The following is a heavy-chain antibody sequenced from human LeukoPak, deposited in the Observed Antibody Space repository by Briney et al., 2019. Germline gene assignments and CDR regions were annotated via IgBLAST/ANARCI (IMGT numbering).Heavy chain of an antibody. J-gene: IGHJ2*01. CDR1: RFTFNNYW. D-gene: IGHD6-19*01. CDR2: IKSKTDGGTT. V-gene: IGHV3-15*01. CDR3: TTGQWYWYFDL. Sequence: PGGSLRLSCAVSRFTFNNYWMHWVRQAPGKGLEWVGRIKSKTDGGTTDYAAPVEGRFSISRDDSKNTMSLQMNSLETEDTAVYYCTTGQWYWYFDLWGRGTRVTVSS.